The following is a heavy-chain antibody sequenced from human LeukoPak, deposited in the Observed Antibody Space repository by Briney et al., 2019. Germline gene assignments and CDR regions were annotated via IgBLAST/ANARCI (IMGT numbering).Heavy chain of an antibody. V-gene: IGHV4-59*01. Sequence: SETLSLTCSVSGDSISGYSWSWIRQPPGMGLEWIGNIHYSGSTTYNPSLKSRVTISVDPSKHQFSLSLTSVTAADTAVYYCARGQGSGSSWAFDYWGQGTLVTVSS. D-gene: IGHD1-26*01. CDR3: ARGQGSGSSWAFDY. CDR2: IHYSGST. J-gene: IGHJ4*02. CDR1: GDSISGYS.